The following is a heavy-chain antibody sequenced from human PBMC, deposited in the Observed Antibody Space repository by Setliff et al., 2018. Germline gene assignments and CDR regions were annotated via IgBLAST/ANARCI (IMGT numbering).Heavy chain of an antibody. D-gene: IGHD3-3*01. J-gene: IGHJ6*02. CDR1: GGSISSGSYY. CDR3: ARAFTYYNFWSGYGYGMDV. V-gene: IGHV4-61*02. Sequence: SETLSLTCTVSGGSISSGSYYWSWIRQPAGKGLEWIGRIFPSGSTNYNPSPKSRVTISVDTSKNQFSLKLSSVTAADTAVYYCARAFTYYNFWSGYGYGMDVWGQGTTVTVSS. CDR2: IFPSGST.